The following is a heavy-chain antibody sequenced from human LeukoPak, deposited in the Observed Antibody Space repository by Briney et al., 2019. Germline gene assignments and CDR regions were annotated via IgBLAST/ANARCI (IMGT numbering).Heavy chain of an antibody. Sequence: SETLSLTCTVSSGSTNSYYWSWFRQPPGGGLDSIGYIYYSGTTNYNPSLKRRVTISIDTSNNQFSLKLSSVTAADTAVYYCARLARLSLIRGVTGYHSLDVWGKGTKVTVSS. CDR1: SGSTNSYY. V-gene: IGHV4-59*01. CDR3: ARLARLSLIRGVTGYHSLDV. J-gene: IGHJ6*04. D-gene: IGHD3-10*01. CDR2: IYYSGTT.